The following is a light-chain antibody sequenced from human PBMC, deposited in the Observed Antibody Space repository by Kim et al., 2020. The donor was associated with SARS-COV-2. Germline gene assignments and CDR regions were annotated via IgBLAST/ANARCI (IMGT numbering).Light chain of an antibody. CDR2: TNN. CDR3: AAWDDSLSGYVV. Sequence: RVTISCSGSTSNIGSNYVYWYQQLPGTAPKLLIYTNNQQPSGVPDRFSGSKSGTSASLAISGLRSEDEADYYCAAWDDSLSGYVVFGGGTQLTVL. J-gene: IGLJ2*01. CDR1: TSNIGSNY. V-gene: IGLV1-47*01.